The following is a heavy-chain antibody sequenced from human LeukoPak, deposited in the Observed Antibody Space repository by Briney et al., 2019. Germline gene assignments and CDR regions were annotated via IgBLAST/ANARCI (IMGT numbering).Heavy chain of an antibody. CDR2: INGGGNTT. D-gene: IGHD6-19*01. CDR3: TKELHVAVAVADYYYFYMDV. Sequence: GGSLRLSCAASGFAFSSFAMGWVRQSPGKGPEWLSTINGGGNTTFYADSVKGRFTISRDNSKNTLYLHMDSLRPDDTAIYYCTKELHVAVAVADYYYFYMDVWGRGTAVSVSS. V-gene: IGHV3-23*01. J-gene: IGHJ6*03. CDR1: GFAFSSFA.